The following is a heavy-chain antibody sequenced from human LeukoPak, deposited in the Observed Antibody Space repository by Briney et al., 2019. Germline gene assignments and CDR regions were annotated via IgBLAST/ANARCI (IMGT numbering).Heavy chain of an antibody. CDR1: GFTFSSYA. J-gene: IGHJ4*02. V-gene: IGHV3-23*01. D-gene: IGHD1-26*01. CDR2: ISGSGGST. CDR3: AKERPLSGSYWGGYFDY. Sequence: GGSLRLSCAASGFTFSSYAMSWVRQAPGKGLEWVSAISGSGGSTYYADSVKGRFTISRDNSKNTLYLQMNSLRAEDTAVYYCAKERPLSGSYWGGYFDYWGQGTLVTVSS.